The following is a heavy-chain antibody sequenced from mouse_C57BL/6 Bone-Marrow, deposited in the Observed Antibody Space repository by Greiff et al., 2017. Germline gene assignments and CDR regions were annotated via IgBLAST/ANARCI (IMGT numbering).Heavy chain of an antibody. CDR2: IYPRSGNT. Sequence: VKLMESGAELARPGASVKLSCKASGYTFTSYGISWVKQRTGQGLEWIGEIYPRSGNTYYNEKLKGKATLTADKSSSTAYMELRSLTSEDSAVYFCARSDDYDYYFDYWGQGTTLTVSS. CDR3: ARSDDYDYYFDY. D-gene: IGHD2-4*01. J-gene: IGHJ2*01. CDR1: GYTFTSYG. V-gene: IGHV1-81*01.